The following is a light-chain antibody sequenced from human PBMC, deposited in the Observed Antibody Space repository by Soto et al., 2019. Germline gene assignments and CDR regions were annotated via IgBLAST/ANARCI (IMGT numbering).Light chain of an antibody. CDR3: QQYHTTPNT. CDR1: QNLLFSSNNKNS. Sequence: DVVMTQSPEPLAVSLGERAAINCKSSQNLLFSSNNKNSLAWYQQRPGQPPKLLIYWASTRESGAPDRFSGSGSGKDFTLNISSLKAEDVAVYYCQQYHTTPNTCGQGTKLEIK. J-gene: IGKJ2*01. CDR2: WAS. V-gene: IGKV4-1*01.